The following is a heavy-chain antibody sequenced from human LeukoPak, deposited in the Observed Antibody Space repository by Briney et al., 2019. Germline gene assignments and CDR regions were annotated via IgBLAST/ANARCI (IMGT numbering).Heavy chain of an antibody. V-gene: IGHV3-21*04. CDR3: ARGGQYNWNYGSYFDY. D-gene: IGHD1-7*01. Sequence: GGSLGVYCAASGFSFSKYSMNWVRQAPGKGLEWVSSISSSSSYIYYADSLKGRFTISRDNAKNLLFLQMNSLRAEDTAEYYCARGGQYNWNYGSYFDYWGQGTLVTVSS. CDR2: ISSSSSYI. CDR1: GFSFSKYS. J-gene: IGHJ4*02.